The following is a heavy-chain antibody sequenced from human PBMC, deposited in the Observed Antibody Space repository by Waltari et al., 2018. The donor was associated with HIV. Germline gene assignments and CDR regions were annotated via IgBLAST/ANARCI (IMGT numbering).Heavy chain of an antibody. CDR1: GFTFSSYA. Sequence: QVQLVESGGGVVQPGRSLRLSCAASGFTFSSYAMHWVRPAPGQGLEWVAGISYDGSNKYYADSVKGRFTISRDNSKNTLYLQMNSLRAEDTAVYYCARNLEHIVVVTATDNDYWGQGTLVTVSS. CDR2: ISYDGSNK. V-gene: IGHV3-30-3*01. CDR3: ARNLEHIVVVTATDNDY. J-gene: IGHJ4*02. D-gene: IGHD2-21*02.